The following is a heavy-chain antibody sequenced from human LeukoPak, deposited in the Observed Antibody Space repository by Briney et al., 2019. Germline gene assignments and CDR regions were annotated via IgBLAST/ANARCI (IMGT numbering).Heavy chain of an antibody. D-gene: IGHD5-18*01. CDR2: ITSSSSYI. V-gene: IGHV3-21*01. CDR1: GFTFSTYS. J-gene: IGHJ6*02. CDR3: AREIADTTMIRGYYYGMDV. Sequence: GGSLRLSCAASGFTFSTYSMNWVRQAPGKGLEWVSSITSSSSYIYYADSVKGRFTISRDNAKNSLYLQMNSLRAEDAAIYYCAREIADTTMIRGYYYGMDVWGQGTTVTVSS.